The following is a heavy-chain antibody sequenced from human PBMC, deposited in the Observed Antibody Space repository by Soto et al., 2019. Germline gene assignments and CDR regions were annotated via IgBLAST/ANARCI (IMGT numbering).Heavy chain of an antibody. CDR3: ARDPTRLRLGRWSRYYYYGMDV. J-gene: IGHJ6*02. D-gene: IGHD3-16*01. CDR1: GFTFSSYA. Sequence: QVQLVESGGGVVQPGRSLRLSCAASGFTFSSYAMHWVRQAPGKGLEWVAVISYVGSNKYYADSVKGRFTISRDNSKNTLYLQMNSLRAEDTAVYYCARDPTRLRLGRWSRYYYYGMDVWGQGTTVTVSS. V-gene: IGHV3-30-3*01. CDR2: ISYVGSNK.